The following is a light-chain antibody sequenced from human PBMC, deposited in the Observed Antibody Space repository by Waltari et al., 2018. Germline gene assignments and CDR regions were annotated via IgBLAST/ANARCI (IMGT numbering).Light chain of an antibody. CDR2: EVN. CDR3: CSYAGSTTFWV. J-gene: IGLJ1*01. V-gene: IGLV2-23*02. Sequence: QSALTQPASVSGSPGQSITISCTGTSSDVGHYHLASWYQQHPGTAPKLMIYEVNARPSGVSNRFSGSKSGNTASLTISGLQPEDEADYYCCSYAGSTTFWVFGTGTKVTVL. CDR1: SSDVGHYHL.